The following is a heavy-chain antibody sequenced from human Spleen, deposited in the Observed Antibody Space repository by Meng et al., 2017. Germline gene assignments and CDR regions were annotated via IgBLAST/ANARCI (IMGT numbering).Heavy chain of an antibody. CDR1: GYTFTNYG. D-gene: IGHD3-10*01. CDR3: ARDMVRGVYDY. Sequence: QAQLVQSGGEVKKPGASVKVSCKASGYTFTNYGITWVRQAPGQGLEWMGWISAYNGDTNYAQTLQGRVTMTTDTSTSTAYMELRSLRSDDTAVYYCARDMVRGVYDYWGQGTLLTVSS. J-gene: IGHJ4*02. V-gene: IGHV1-18*01. CDR2: ISAYNGDT.